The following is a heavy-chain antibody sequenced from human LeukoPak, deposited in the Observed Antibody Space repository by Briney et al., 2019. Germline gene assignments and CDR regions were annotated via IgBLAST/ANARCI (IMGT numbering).Heavy chain of an antibody. D-gene: IGHD3-10*01. V-gene: IGHV3-7*01. CDR1: GFTFSSYW. CDR2: IKQDGSEK. Sequence: GGSLRLSCAASGFTFSSYWMSWVRQAPGKGLEWVANIKQDGSEKYYVDSVKGRFTISRDNAKNSLYLQMNSLRAEDTAVYYCARDKFGGSIYGSYFDYWGQGTLATVSS. J-gene: IGHJ4*02. CDR3: ARDKFGGSIYGSYFDY.